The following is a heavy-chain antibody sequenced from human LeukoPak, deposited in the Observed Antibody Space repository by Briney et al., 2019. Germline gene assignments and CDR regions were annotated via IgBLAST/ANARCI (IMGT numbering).Heavy chain of an antibody. D-gene: IGHD1-1*01. V-gene: IGHV1-18*01. CDR1: GYSFSTYS. Sequence: ASVKVSCKASGYSFSTYSISWGRQAPGQGLGWVGSIIPYSGNANSAESLQARVTLTTDTSTNTAYLELGRLRSDDTAVYYCAREDGGNDCFDFWGQGSLVTVSS. CDR3: AREDGGNDCFDF. J-gene: IGHJ4*02. CDR2: IIPYSGNA.